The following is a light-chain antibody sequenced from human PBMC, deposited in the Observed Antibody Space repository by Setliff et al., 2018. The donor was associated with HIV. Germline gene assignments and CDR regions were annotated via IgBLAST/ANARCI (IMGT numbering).Light chain of an antibody. CDR1: SSDVGTYNL. CDR3: CSYAGSSTFV. V-gene: IGLV2-23*02. Sequence: QSALAQPASVSGSPGQSITISCTGTSSDVGTYNLVSWYQQHPGKAPKLMIFGVSKRPSGVSNRFSGSKSGNTASLTISGLQDEDEADYYCCSYAGSSTFVFGGGTKVTVL. J-gene: IGLJ2*01. CDR2: GVS.